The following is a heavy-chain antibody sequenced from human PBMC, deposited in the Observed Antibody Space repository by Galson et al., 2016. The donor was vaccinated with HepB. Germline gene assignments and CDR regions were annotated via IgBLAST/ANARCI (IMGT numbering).Heavy chain of an antibody. CDR1: GFTFSSYA. Sequence: SLRLSCAASGFTFSSYATHWVRQAPGKGVEYVSSISSNGDSTYYTDSVKGRFTISRDNSKNTLNLQMSSLRAEDTAVYYCARVRSSWYYFDYWGQGTLVTVSS. V-gene: IGHV3-64D*06. CDR2: ISSNGDST. J-gene: IGHJ4*02. D-gene: IGHD6-13*01. CDR3: ARVRSSWYYFDY.